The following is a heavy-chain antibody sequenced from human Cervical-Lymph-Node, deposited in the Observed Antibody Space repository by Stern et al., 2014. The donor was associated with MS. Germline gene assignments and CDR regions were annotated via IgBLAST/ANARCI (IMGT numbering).Heavy chain of an antibody. CDR2: ITWNGGRM. V-gene: IGHV3-9*01. Sequence: EVQLVESGGGLVQPGRSLRLSCATSGFTFDDFAMHWVRQAPGKGLEWVSGITWNGGRMGYADSVKGRFTISRDNAKNSLDLQMHSLRAEDTALYYCAKDGGSGWTTGNLDSWGQGTLVTVSS. D-gene: IGHD6-19*01. CDR3: AKDGGSGWTTGNLDS. J-gene: IGHJ4*02. CDR1: GFTFDDFA.